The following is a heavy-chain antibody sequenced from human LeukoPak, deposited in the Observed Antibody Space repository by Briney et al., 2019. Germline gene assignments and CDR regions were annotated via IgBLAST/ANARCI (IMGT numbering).Heavy chain of an antibody. Sequence: ASVKVSCKASGYTFTSYYMHWVRQAPGQELEWMGIINPSGGSTSYAQKFQGRVTMTRDTSTSTVYMELSSLRSEDTAVYYCARYRRDSSSQNWFDPRGQGTLVTVSS. CDR3: ARYRRDSSSQNWFDP. CDR2: INPSGGST. CDR1: GYTFTSYY. J-gene: IGHJ5*02. V-gene: IGHV1-46*03. D-gene: IGHD6-6*01.